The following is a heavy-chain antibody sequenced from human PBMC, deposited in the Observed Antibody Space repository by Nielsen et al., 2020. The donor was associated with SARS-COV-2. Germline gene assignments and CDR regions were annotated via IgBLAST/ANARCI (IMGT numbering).Heavy chain of an antibody. V-gene: IGHV1-2*04. D-gene: IGHD6-6*01. Sequence: ASVKVSCKASGYTFIAYYIHWVRQAPGDGLEWMGWINPNTGDTNYAQKFQGWVTMTRDTSLSTAYMELSRLRSDNTAVYYCARDRSSSFGRYFYDYMDVWGKGTTVTVSS. J-gene: IGHJ6*03. CDR1: GYTFIAYY. CDR3: ARDRSSSFGRYFYDYMDV. CDR2: INPNTGDT.